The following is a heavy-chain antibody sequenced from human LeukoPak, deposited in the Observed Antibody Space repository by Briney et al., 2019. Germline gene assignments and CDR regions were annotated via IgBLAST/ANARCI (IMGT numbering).Heavy chain of an antibody. CDR3: AISIAAAGTTNWFDP. D-gene: IGHD6-13*01. CDR1: GYTFTSYY. CDR2: INPSGGGT. V-gene: IGHV1-46*01. Sequence: ASVKVSCKASGYTFTSYYMHWVRQAPGQGLEWMGIINPSGGGTSYAQKFQGRVTMTRDTSTSTVYMQLSSLRSEDTAVYYCAISIAAAGTTNWFDPWGQGTLVTVSS. J-gene: IGHJ5*02.